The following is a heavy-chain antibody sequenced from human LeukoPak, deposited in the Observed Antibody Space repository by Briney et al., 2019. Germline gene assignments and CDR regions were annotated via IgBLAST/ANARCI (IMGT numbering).Heavy chain of an antibody. J-gene: IGHJ1*01. Sequence: ASVKVSCKTSGYTFTTYSLAWVRQAPGQSLEWMGWISVNNGGTNYAQSFQDRVALTRDTSTNTAYLELRSLRSDDTAIIYCATATQPRGYFLHWGQGTLVTVSS. D-gene: IGHD2-2*01. CDR1: GYTFTTYS. V-gene: IGHV1-18*01. CDR3: ATATQPRGYFLH. CDR2: ISVNNGGT.